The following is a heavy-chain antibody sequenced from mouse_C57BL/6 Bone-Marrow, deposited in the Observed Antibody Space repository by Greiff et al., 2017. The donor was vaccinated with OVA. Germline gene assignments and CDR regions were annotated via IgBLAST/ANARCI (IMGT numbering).Heavy chain of an antibody. CDR3: TGGAAQATTY. CDR1: GFTFSNYW. CDR2: IRLKSDNYAT. Sequence: EVQVVESGGGLVQPGGSMKLSCVASGFTFSNYWMNWVRQSPEKGLEWVAQIRLKSDNYATHYAESVKGRFTISRDDSKSSVYLQMNNLRAEDTGIYYCTGGAAQATTYWGQGTLVTVSA. D-gene: IGHD3-2*02. V-gene: IGHV6-3*01. J-gene: IGHJ3*01.